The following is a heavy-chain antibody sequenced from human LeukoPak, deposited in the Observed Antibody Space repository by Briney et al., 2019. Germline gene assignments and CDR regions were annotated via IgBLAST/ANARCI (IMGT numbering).Heavy chain of an antibody. Sequence: GGSLRLSCAASGFTFSDYYMSWLRQAPGKGLEWVSYISSSGSTIYYADSVKGRFTISRDNAKNSLYLQMNSLRAEDTAVYYCARDWLLSDAFDIWGQGTMVTVSS. V-gene: IGHV3-11*01. D-gene: IGHD2-15*01. CDR2: ISSSGSTI. CDR3: ARDWLLSDAFDI. J-gene: IGHJ3*02. CDR1: GFTFSDYY.